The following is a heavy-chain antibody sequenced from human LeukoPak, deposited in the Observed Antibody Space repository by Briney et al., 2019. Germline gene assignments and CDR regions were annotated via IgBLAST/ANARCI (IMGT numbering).Heavy chain of an antibody. J-gene: IGHJ4*02. V-gene: IGHV3-23*01. CDR3: AKDSKEKRTTVTGGGFDC. CDR1: GFTFSGSA. CDR2: ISYSGANS. Sequence: GGSLRLSCAASGFTFSGSAMSWVRQAPGEGLEWVSLISYSGANSYYTDSVKGRFTISRDNSKNTLYLQMNSLRAEDTAVYYCAKDSKEKRTTVTGGGFDCWGQGTLVTVSS. D-gene: IGHD6-19*01.